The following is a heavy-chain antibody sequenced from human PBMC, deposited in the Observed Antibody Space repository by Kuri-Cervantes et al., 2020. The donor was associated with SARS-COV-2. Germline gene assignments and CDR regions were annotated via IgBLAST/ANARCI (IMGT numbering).Heavy chain of an antibody. D-gene: IGHD4-11*01. J-gene: IGHJ6*03. CDR3: ARDLLAAGLQKGGYYYYYMDV. Sequence: ASVKVSCKASDYTFTSYGISWVRQAPGQGLEWMGWISAYNGNTNYAQKLQGRVTMTTDTSTSTAYMELRSLRSDDTAVYYCARDLLAAGLQKGGYYYYYMDVWGKGTTVTVSS. CDR1: DYTFTSYG. CDR2: ISAYNGNT. V-gene: IGHV1-18*01.